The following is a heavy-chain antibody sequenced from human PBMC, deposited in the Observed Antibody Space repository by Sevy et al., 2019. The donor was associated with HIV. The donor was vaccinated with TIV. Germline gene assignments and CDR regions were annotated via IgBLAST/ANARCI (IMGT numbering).Heavy chain of an antibody. CDR3: AKDRIWELGDAFDI. D-gene: IGHD1-7*01. V-gene: IGHV3-23*01. CDR2: LSGNGGST. J-gene: IGHJ3*02. CDR1: GFTFSSYA. Sequence: GGSLRLSCAASGFTFSSYAMSWVRQAPGKGLEWVSGLSGNGGSTNYADSVKGRFALYRDNSKNTLYLQMNNLRAEDTAIYFCAKDRIWELGDAFDIWGQGTMVTVSS.